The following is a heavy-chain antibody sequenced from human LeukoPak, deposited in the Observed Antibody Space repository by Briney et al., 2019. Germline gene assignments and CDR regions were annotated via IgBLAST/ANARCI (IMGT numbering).Heavy chain of an antibody. Sequence: PGGYLRLSCAAAGFTISSYEMNWVRQDPGKGLEWVSYISTSSSTILYADSVKGRFTISRDNAKNSLYLQMNSLRDEDTAVYYCASSSVGDYGYFQHWGQGTLVTVSS. CDR1: GFTISSYE. J-gene: IGHJ1*01. CDR3: ASSSVGDYGYFQH. D-gene: IGHD4-17*01. V-gene: IGHV3-48*02. CDR2: ISTSSSTI.